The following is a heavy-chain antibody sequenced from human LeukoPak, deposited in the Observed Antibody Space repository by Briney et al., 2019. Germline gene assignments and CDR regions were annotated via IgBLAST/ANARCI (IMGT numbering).Heavy chain of an antibody. CDR1: GFTFGDYA. CDR3: TQVRSGASGY. V-gene: IGHV3-49*03. D-gene: IGHD3-10*01. J-gene: IGHJ4*02. Sequence: GRSLRLSCSASGFTFGDYAVSWSRQAPGKGLEWVGFITSKAYGGTTEYAASVKGRFIISRDDSKSIAYLQMNSLKTEDTAVYYCTQVRSGASGYWGQGTLVTVSS. CDR2: ITSKAYGGTT.